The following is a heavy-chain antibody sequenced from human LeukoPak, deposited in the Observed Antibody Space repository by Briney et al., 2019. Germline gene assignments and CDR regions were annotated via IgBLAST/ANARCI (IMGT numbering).Heavy chain of an antibody. V-gene: IGHV4-4*07. CDR1: GGSISNYY. CDR2: IYASGNT. D-gene: IGHD6-6*01. CDR3: AREYSSSSGKNAFDV. Sequence: SETLSLTCTVSGGSISNYYWSLIRQPAGKGLEWIGRIYASGNTNYNPSLKSRVTMSLDTSKNQFSLRLTSVTAADTAVYYCAREYSSSSGKNAFDVWGQGTMVTVSS. J-gene: IGHJ3*01.